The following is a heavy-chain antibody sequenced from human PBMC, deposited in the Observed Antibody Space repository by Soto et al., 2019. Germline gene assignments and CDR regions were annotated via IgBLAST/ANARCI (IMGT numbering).Heavy chain of an antibody. CDR1: GGSISSSSYY. CDR3: ASRQRGSSWTSNYYYMDV. V-gene: IGHV4-39*01. CDR2: IYYSGST. D-gene: IGHD6-13*01. J-gene: IGHJ6*03. Sequence: QLQLQESGPGLVKPSETLSLTCTVSGGSISSSSYYWGWIRQPPGKGLEWIGSIYYSGSTYYNPSLKSRVTISVDTSKNQFSLKLSSVTAADTAVYYCASRQRGSSWTSNYYYMDVWGKGTTVTVSS.